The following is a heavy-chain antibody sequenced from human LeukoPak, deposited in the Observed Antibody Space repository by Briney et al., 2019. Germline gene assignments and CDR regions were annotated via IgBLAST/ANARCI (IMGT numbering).Heavy chain of an antibody. D-gene: IGHD3-22*01. CDR1: GFTVNSNY. CDR2: IYSGGSA. CDR3: ARAWGSSGYCYPYAFDI. V-gene: IGHV3-66*01. J-gene: IGHJ3*02. Sequence: GGSLRLSCAASGFTVNSNYISWVRQAPGKGLQWVSVIYSGGSAHYADSVKGRFTISRDNSKNTLYPQMNNLRAEDTAVYYCARAWGSSGYCYPYAFDIWGQGTMVTVSS.